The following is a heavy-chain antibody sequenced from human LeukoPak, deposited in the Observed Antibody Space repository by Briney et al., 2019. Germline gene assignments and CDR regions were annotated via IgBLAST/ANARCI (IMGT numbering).Heavy chain of an antibody. J-gene: IGHJ4*02. CDR3: ATYYDILTGYWEGFDY. CDR2: IKSKTDGGTT. V-gene: IGHV3-15*01. D-gene: IGHD3-9*01. Sequence: PGGSLRLSCAASGFTFSNAWMSWVRQAPGKGLEWVGRIKSKTDGGTTDYAAPVKGRFTISRDDSKNTLYLQMNSLKTEDTAVYYCATYYDILTGYWEGFDYWGQGTLVTVSS. CDR1: GFTFSNAW.